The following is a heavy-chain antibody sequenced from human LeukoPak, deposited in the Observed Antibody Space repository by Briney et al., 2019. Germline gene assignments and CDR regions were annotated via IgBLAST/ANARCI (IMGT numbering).Heavy chain of an antibody. Sequence: GGSLRLSCAASGFTFSSYGMHWVRQAPGKGLEWVAVISYDGSNKYYADSVKGRFTISRDNSKNTLYLQMNSLRAEDTAVYYCAKEGSKWYYYDSSGPEFDYWGQGTLVTVSS. J-gene: IGHJ4*02. CDR2: ISYDGSNK. CDR3: AKEGSKWYYYDSSGPEFDY. V-gene: IGHV3-30*18. CDR1: GFTFSSYG. D-gene: IGHD3-22*01.